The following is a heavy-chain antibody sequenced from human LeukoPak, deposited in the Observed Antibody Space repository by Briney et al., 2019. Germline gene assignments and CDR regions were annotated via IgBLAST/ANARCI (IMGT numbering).Heavy chain of an antibody. Sequence: PSESLSLTCIFSGGSITSYYWRWIRQPAGKGLEWIGRIHTSGSTNYNPYLKSRVTMSVDTSKNPFSLTLNSVTTADTAVYYCARDRYYYDSSGSQFDYWGQGTLVTVSS. V-gene: IGHV4-4*07. CDR2: IHTSGST. J-gene: IGHJ4*02. CDR3: ARDRYYYDSSGSQFDY. D-gene: IGHD3-22*01. CDR1: GGSITSYY.